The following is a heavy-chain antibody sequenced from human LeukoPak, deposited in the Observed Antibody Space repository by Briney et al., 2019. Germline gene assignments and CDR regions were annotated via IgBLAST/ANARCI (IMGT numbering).Heavy chain of an antibody. J-gene: IGHJ4*02. CDR1: GYTFTSYD. CDR2: INPNSGGT. V-gene: IGHV1-2*02. CDR3: ARDSSRGDYSSIQV. D-gene: IGHD6-13*01. Sequence: ASVKVSCKASGYTFTSYDINWVRQAPGQGLEWMGWINPNSGGTNYAQKFQGRVTMTRDTSTNTVYMELSSLRSGDTAVYYCARDSSRGDYSSIQVWGQGTLVTVSS.